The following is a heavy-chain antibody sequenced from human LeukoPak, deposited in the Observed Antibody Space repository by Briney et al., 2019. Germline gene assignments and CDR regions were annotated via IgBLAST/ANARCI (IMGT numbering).Heavy chain of an antibody. D-gene: IGHD1-1*01. CDR1: GFTFSSYA. Sequence: GGSLRLSCAASGFTFSSYAMHWVRKAPGKGLEWVAVISYDGSNKYYADSVKGRFTISRDNSKNTLYLQMNSLRAEDTAVYYCAREKAVQLKFSLDYWGQGTLVTVSS. V-gene: IGHV3-30-3*01. J-gene: IGHJ4*02. CDR2: ISYDGSNK. CDR3: AREKAVQLKFSLDY.